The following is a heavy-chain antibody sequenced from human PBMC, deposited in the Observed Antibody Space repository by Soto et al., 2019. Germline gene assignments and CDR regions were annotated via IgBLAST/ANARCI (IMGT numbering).Heavy chain of an antibody. J-gene: IGHJ6*02. D-gene: IGHD3-3*01. CDR3: ARVPGYDFWSGRYYYYYYGMDV. CDR2: ISYDGSNK. CDR1: GFTFSSYA. V-gene: IGHV3-30-3*01. Sequence: QVQLVESGGGVVQPGRSLRLSCAASGFTFSSYAMHWVRQAPGKGLEWVAVISYDGSNKYYADSVKGRFTISRDNSENTLYLQMNSLRAEDTAVYYCARVPGYDFWSGRYYYYYYGMDVWGQGTTVTVSS.